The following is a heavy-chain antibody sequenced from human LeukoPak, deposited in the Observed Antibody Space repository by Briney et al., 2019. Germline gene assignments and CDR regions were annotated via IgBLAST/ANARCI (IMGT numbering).Heavy chain of an antibody. CDR1: GGSFSGDY. D-gene: IGHD2-2*01. CDR3: ARGKGYCSSTSCSWFYYYYYMDV. CDR2: INHSGST. V-gene: IGHV4-34*01. J-gene: IGHJ6*03. Sequence: PSETLSLTCAVYGGSFSGDYWSWIRQPPGKGLEWSGEINHSGSTNYNPSLKSRVTISVDTSKNQFSLKLSSVTAADTAVYYCARGKGYCSSTSCSWFYYYYYMDVWGKGTTVTVSS.